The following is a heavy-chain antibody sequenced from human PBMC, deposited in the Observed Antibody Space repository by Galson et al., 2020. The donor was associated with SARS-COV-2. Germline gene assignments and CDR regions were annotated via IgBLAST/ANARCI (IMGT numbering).Heavy chain of an antibody. D-gene: IGHD3-22*01. V-gene: IGHV4-34*01. CDR2: IDHSGRS. Sequence: SETLSLTCAVYVGSFSGYYWSWIRQPPGKGLEWIGEIDHSGRSNYNPSLKSRVTISVDTSKNQLSLKLSSVTAADSAMYYCARGRLAITTIVVMFTGVVWYFVLWGRGTLVTVSS. CDR1: VGSFSGYY. J-gene: IGHJ2*01. CDR3: ARGRLAITTIVVMFTGVVWYFVL.